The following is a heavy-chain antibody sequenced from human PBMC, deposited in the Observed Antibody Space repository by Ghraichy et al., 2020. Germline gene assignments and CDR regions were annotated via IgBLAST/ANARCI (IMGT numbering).Heavy chain of an antibody. J-gene: IGHJ4*02. V-gene: IGHV4-34*01. Sequence: SETLSLTCAVYGGSFSGYYWSWIRQPPGKGLEWIGEINHSGSTNYNPSLKSRVTISVDTSKNQFSLKLSSVTAADTAVYYCAGGLGIGDFDYWGQGTLVTVSS. CDR3: AGGLGIGDFDY. D-gene: IGHD7-27*01. CDR2: INHSGST. CDR1: GGSFSGYY.